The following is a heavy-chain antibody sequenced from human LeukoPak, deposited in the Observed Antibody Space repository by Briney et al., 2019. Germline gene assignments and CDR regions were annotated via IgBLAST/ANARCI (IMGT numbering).Heavy chain of an antibody. Sequence: GASVKVSCKASGYTFTGYYMHWVRQAPGQGLEWMGWINPNSGGTNYAQKFQGRVTMTRDTSISTAYMELSRLRSDDTAVYYCARDRDSNWKYGEETSDYWGQGTLVTVSS. V-gene: IGHV1-2*02. CDR2: INPNSGGT. CDR3: ARDRDSNWKYGEETSDY. D-gene: IGHD1-7*01. J-gene: IGHJ4*02. CDR1: GYTFTGYY.